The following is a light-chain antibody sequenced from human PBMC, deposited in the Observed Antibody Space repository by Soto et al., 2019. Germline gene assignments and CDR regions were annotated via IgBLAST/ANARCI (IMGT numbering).Light chain of an antibody. Sequence: QSALTQPASVSGSPGQSITISCTGTSSDVGGYNYVSWYQQHPGKAPKLMIYDVSNQPSGVSNRFSGSKSANTASLTISGLQAEDEADYYCSSYTGSSTYVVFGGGTKLTVL. CDR1: SSDVGGYNY. V-gene: IGLV2-14*01. CDR2: DVS. J-gene: IGLJ2*01. CDR3: SSYTGSSTYVV.